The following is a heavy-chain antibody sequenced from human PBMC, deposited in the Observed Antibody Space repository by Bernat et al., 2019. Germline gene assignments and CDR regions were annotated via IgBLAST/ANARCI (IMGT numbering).Heavy chain of an antibody. J-gene: IGHJ5*02. CDR3: AGDWCHNGTSWSVYNWFDP. D-gene: IGHD2-2*01. CDR2: IWSDGSRK. V-gene: IGHV3-33*01. CDR1: GFTFSDYA. Sequence: QVQLVESGGGVVQPGGSLRLSCAASGFTFSDYAMHWVRQAPGKGLEWVAVIWSDGSRKYFGNSVKGRFTISRGNSENTVYLQMDRLRGGDTAVYHCAGDWCHNGTSWSVYNWFDPWGQGTLVTVSS.